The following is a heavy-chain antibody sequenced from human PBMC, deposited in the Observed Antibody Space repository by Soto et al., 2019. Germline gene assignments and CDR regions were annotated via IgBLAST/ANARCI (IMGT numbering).Heavy chain of an antibody. CDR3: ARHGGMIKWAGEI. Sequence: WETLSLTCTVSGGSISSSSYYWGWIRQPPGKGLEWIGSIYYSGSTYYNPSLKSRVTISVDTSKNQFSLKLSSVTAADTAVYYCARHGGMIKWAGEIWCQGTTVTV. CDR2: IYYSGST. J-gene: IGHJ6*02. D-gene: IGHD3-22*01. CDR1: GGSISSSSYY. V-gene: IGHV4-39*01.